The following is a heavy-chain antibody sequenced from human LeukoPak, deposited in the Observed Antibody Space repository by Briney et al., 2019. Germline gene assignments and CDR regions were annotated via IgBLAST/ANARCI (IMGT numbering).Heavy chain of an antibody. V-gene: IGHV3-30*02. CDR1: GFTFSSYG. CDR3: ATASRAGEDY. Sequence: GGSLRLSCAASGFTFSSYGMHWVRQAPGKGLEWVAFIRYDGSNTYYADSVKGRFTISRDNSKNTLFLQMNSLRAEDTAVYYCATASRAGEDYWGQGTLVTVSS. J-gene: IGHJ4*02. D-gene: IGHD6-19*01. CDR2: IRYDGSNT.